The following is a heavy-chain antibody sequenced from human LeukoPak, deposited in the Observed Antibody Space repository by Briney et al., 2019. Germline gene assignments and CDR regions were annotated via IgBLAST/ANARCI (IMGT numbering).Heavy chain of an antibody. CDR2: IYYSGST. V-gene: IGHV4-39*01. Sequence: PSETLSPTCTVSGGSISSSSYYWGWIRQPPGKGLEWIGSIYYSGSTYYNPSLKSRVTISVDTSKNQFSLKLSSVTAADTAVYYCARQGRLLLQYYFDYWGQGTLVTVSS. CDR3: ARQGRLLLQYYFDY. CDR1: GGSISSSSYY. D-gene: IGHD3-22*01. J-gene: IGHJ4*02.